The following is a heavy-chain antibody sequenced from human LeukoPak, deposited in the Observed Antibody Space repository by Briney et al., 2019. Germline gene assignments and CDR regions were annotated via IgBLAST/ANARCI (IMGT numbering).Heavy chain of an antibody. CDR3: ARIAKTYYYDSGYFDY. V-gene: IGHV4-34*01. J-gene: IGHJ4*02. CDR1: GGSYSGYY. Sequence: PSETLTLTCAVYGGSYSGYYWSWIRQPPGKGLEWIGESNHSGSTNYNPSLKSRVTISVDTSKNQFSLKLSSVTAADTAVYYCARIAKTYYYDSGYFDYWGQGTLVTVSS. CDR2: SNHSGST. D-gene: IGHD3-22*01.